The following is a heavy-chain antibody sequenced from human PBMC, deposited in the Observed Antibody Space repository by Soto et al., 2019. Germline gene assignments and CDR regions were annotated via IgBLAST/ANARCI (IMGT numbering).Heavy chain of an antibody. V-gene: IGHV3-23*01. CDR2: ISGSGGST. J-gene: IGHJ4*02. Sequence: GGSLRLSCAASGFTFSSYAMSWVRQAPGKGLEWVSAISGSGGSTYYADSVKGRFTISRDNSKNTLYLQMNSLRAEDTAVYYCAKDGDIVVVPAAMPGSYFDYWGQGTLVTVSS. CDR1: GFTFSSYA. D-gene: IGHD2-2*01. CDR3: AKDGDIVVVPAAMPGSYFDY.